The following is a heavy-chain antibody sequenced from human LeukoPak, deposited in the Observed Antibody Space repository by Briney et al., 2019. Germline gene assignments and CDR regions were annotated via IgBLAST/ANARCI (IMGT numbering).Heavy chain of an antibody. Sequence: ASVKVSYKASGYKFTDDYIHWVRQAPGQGLEFMGWINPDSGFTNYAQKFKGRVTMTRDTSISTAYLEVRSLTSDDTAVYYCAPTAEAYTSWWKVWGQGTLVTVSS. V-gene: IGHV1-2*02. CDR2: INPDSGFT. CDR3: APTAEAYTSWWKV. J-gene: IGHJ4*02. D-gene: IGHD3-16*01. CDR1: GYKFTDDY.